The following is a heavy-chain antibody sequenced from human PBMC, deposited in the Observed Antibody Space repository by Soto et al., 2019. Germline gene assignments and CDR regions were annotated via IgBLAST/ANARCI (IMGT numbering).Heavy chain of an antibody. D-gene: IGHD3-3*01. Sequence: GGSLRLSCAASGLTFDDCAMHWVRQAPGKGLEWVANIKQDGSEKWYVDSVKGRFTISRDNTKNSLSLQMNNLRVEDTGFYYCATRPPGERYLGVFDFWGQGSLVTVSS. CDR1: GLTFDDCA. CDR3: ATRPPGERYLGVFDF. J-gene: IGHJ4*02. V-gene: IGHV3-7*02. CDR2: IKQDGSEK.